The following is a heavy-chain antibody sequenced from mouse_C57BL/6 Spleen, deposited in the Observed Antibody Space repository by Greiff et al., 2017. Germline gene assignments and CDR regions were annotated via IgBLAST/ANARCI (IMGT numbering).Heavy chain of an antibody. J-gene: IGHJ4*01. CDR3: TTWGTTVVADAMDY. Sequence: EVQLQESGAELVRPGASVKLSCTASGFNIKDDYMHWVKQRPEQGLEWIGWIDPENGDTEYASKFQGQATITADTSSNTAYLQLSSLTSEDTAVYYCTTWGTTVVADAMDYWGQGTSVTVSS. V-gene: IGHV14-4*01. D-gene: IGHD1-1*01. CDR1: GFNIKDDY. CDR2: IDPENGDT.